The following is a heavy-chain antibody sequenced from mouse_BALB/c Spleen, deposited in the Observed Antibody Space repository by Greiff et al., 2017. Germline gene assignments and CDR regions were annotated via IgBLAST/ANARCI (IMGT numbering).Heavy chain of an antibody. Sequence: EVKLVESGGGLVKPGGSLKLSCAASGFTFSSYGMSWVRQTPDKRLEWVATISSGGSYTYYPDSVKGRFTISRDNAKNTLYLQMSSLKSEDTAMYYCARHGDTTVVAPFDYWGQGTTLTVSS. V-gene: IGHV5-6*03. CDR1: GFTFSSYG. D-gene: IGHD1-1*01. CDR2: ISSGGSYT. CDR3: ARHGDTTVVAPFDY. J-gene: IGHJ2*01.